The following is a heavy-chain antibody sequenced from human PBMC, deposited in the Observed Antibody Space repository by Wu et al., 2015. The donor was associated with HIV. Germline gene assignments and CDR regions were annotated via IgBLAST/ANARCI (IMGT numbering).Heavy chain of an antibody. Sequence: QVQLVQSGAEVKKPGASVKVSCKASGYTFTSYYMHWVRQAPGQGLEWMGIINPSGGSTSYAQKFQGRVTMTRDTSTSTVYMELSSLRSEDTAVYYCARDLWFGETHYYYYGMDVWGQGTTVTVSS. CDR3: ARDLWFGETHYYYYGMDV. D-gene: IGHD3-10*01. CDR2: INPSGGST. J-gene: IGHJ6*02. V-gene: IGHV1-46*01. CDR1: GYTFTSYY.